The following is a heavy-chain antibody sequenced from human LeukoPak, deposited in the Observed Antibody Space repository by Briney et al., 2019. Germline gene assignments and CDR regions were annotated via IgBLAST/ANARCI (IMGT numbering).Heavy chain of an antibody. Sequence: SETLSLTCTVSGGSISSGGYYWSWIRQPPGKGLEWIGYIYHSGSTYYNPSLKSRVTISVDRSKNQFSLKLSSVTAADTAVYYCAREMGYSSSSDAFDIWGQGTMVTVSS. J-gene: IGHJ3*02. V-gene: IGHV4-30-2*01. CDR2: IYHSGST. CDR1: GGSISSGGYY. CDR3: AREMGYSSSSDAFDI. D-gene: IGHD6-6*01.